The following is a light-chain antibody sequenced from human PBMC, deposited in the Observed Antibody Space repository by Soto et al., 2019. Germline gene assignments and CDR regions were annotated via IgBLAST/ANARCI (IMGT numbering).Light chain of an antibody. V-gene: IGLV1-40*01. J-gene: IGLJ1*01. CDR1: SSNIGAGYD. Sequence: QSVLTQPPSVSGAPGQRVTITCTGSSSNIGAGYDVHWYQQLPGTAPKLLIYANINRPAGVPDRFSGSKSGTSASLAITGLQAEDEADYYCQSYDSSPSGYVFGTWTKVTVL. CDR2: ANI. CDR3: QSYDSSPSGYV.